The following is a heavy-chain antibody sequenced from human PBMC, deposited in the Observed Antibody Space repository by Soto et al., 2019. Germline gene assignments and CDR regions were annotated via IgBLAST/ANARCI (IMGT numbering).Heavy chain of an antibody. CDR3: ARASGRSKLLPFYFDP. Sequence: QVHLVQSGAEVQKPGASVRISCQASGYAFTTSAIHWARQAPGQSLEWMGWINPATGDTKYSQNVRGRVTFALDTSATTAYMDLRSLASHDTAVYYCARASGRSKLLPFYFDPWGQGTQVTVSS. D-gene: IGHD1-26*01. V-gene: IGHV1-3*01. J-gene: IGHJ5*02. CDR1: GYAFTTSA. CDR2: INPATGDT.